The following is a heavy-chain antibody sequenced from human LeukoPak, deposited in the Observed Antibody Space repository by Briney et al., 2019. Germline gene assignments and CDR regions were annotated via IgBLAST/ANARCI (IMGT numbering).Heavy chain of an antibody. J-gene: IGHJ4*02. Sequence: GGSLRLSCAASGCTLSSYEMNWVRLAPGKGMEGISYIILTGKSKFYAHSVKGRFTIPRHGAKTSLYEAMNSVRAEDTAVYYCARGPYSSNWYVDYWGQGTLVSVAS. CDR1: GCTLSSYE. CDR3: ARGPYSSNWYVDY. CDR2: IILTGKSK. V-gene: IGHV3-48*03. D-gene: IGHD6-13*01.